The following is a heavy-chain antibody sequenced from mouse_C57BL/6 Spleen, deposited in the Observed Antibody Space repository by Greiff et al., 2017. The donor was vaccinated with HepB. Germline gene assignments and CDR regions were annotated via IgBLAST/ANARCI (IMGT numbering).Heavy chain of an antibody. Sequence: EVKLMESGGGLVQSGRSLRLSCATSGFTFSDFYMEWVRQAPGKGLEWIAASRNKANDYTTEYSASVKGRFIVSRDTSQSILYLQMNALRAEDTAIYYCARDGVYGSSYGYFDVWGTGTTVTVSS. CDR2: SRNKANDYTT. V-gene: IGHV7-1*01. CDR1: GFTFSDFY. CDR3: ARDGVYGSSYGYFDV. D-gene: IGHD1-1*01. J-gene: IGHJ1*03.